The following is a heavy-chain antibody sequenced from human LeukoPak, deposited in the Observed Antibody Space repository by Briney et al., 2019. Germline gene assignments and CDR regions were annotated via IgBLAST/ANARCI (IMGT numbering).Heavy chain of an antibody. V-gene: IGHV4-59*01. D-gene: IGHD3-22*01. J-gene: IGHJ4*02. Sequence: SETLSLTCTVSGGSISGYYWSWIRQPPGKGLEWTGHIYSSGSTKYNPSLKSRVTISVDTSKNQFSLKLSSVTAADTAVYYCVRNYDSSGYTAFGYWGRGTLLTVSS. CDR1: GGSISGYY. CDR2: IYSSGST. CDR3: VRNYDSSGYTAFGY.